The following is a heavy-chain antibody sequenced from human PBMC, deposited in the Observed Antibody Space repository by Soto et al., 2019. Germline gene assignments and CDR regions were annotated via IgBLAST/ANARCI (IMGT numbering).Heavy chain of an antibody. J-gene: IGHJ6*02. CDR3: AKGAGYSGYELHYYYGMDV. CDR1: GLTFSSYA. V-gene: IGHV3-23*01. Sequence: GGSLRLSCAASGLTFSSYAMSWVRQAPGKGLEWVSAISGSGGSTYYADSVKGRFTISRDNSKHTLYLQMNSLRAEDTAVYYCAKGAGYSGYELHYYYGMDVWGQGTTVTVSS. CDR2: ISGSGGST. D-gene: IGHD5-12*01.